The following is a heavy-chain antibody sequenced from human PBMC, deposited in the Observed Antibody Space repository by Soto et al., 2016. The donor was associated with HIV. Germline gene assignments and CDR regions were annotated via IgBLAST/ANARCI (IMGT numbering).Heavy chain of an antibody. CDR2: VSSGGNSI. CDR1: GFTFSNYW. D-gene: IGHD3-16*01. Sequence: EVQLMESGGDLVQPGGSLRLSCAASGFTFSNYWMHWVRQTPGRGLVWVSRVSSGGNSIDYADSVKGRFTISRGNARNTLYLQMNSLSAEDTAVYYCARSSGGGIDYWGQGNPGHRL. J-gene: IGHJ4*02. V-gene: IGHV3-74*01. CDR3: ARSSGGGIDY.